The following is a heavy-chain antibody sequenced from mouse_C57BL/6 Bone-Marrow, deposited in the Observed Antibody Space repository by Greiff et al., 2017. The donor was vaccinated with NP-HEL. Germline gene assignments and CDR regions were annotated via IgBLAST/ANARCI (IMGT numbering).Heavy chain of an antibody. D-gene: IGHD1-1*01. J-gene: IGHJ4*01. CDR3: ARHETTVVAGGHYYAMDY. V-gene: IGHV5-6*02. Sequence: EVKLEESGGDLVKPGGSLKLSCAASGFTFSSYGMSWVRQTPDKRLEWVATISSGGSYTYYPDSVKGRFTISRDNAKNTLYLQMSSLKSEDTAMYYCARHETTVVAGGHYYAMDYWGQGTSVTVSS. CDR1: GFTFSSYG. CDR2: ISSGGSYT.